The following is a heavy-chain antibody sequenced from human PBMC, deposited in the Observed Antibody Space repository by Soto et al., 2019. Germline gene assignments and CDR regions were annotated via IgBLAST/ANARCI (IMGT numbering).Heavy chain of an antibody. CDR2: ISSSNSPT. CDR3: ASFRFLDFRSVEVIDY. D-gene: IGHD3-3*01. J-gene: IGHJ4*02. Sequence: EEQLVESGGGLVQPGGSLTLCCAASGFTFSKYGMNWVRQAPGKGLEWVAFISSSNSPTYHADSVKGRFPISRDNPKNSLYLQMNSLRSEDTAVYYCASFRFLDFRSVEVIDYWGQGTLVTVSS. CDR1: GFTFSKYG. V-gene: IGHV3-48*01.